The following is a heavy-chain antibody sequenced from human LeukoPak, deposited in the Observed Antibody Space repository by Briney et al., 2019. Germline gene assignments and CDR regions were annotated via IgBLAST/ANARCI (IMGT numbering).Heavy chain of an antibody. J-gene: IGHJ4*02. V-gene: IGHV1-46*01. CDR2: INPSGGST. CDR3: ARADYYGSGSYDLFDY. CDR1: GYTFTSYY. Sequence: GASVKVSCKASGYTFTSYYMHWVRQAPGQGLEWMGIINPSGGSTSYAQKFQGRVTMTRDMSTSTVYMELSSLRSEDTAVYYCARADYYGSGSYDLFDYWGQGTLVTVSS. D-gene: IGHD3-10*01.